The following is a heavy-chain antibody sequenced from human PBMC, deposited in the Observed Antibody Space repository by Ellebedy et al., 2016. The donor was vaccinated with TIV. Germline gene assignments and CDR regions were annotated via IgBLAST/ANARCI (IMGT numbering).Heavy chain of an antibody. CDR2: IKQDGSKR. Sequence: GESLKISCVASGFTFSSYWMSWVRQAPGKGLEWVANIKQDGSKRYHVDSVKGRFTISRDNAKNSLYLQMNSLRAEDTAVYYCARGFAYCSSTSCSHFDFWGQGTLVTVSS. D-gene: IGHD2-2*01. J-gene: IGHJ4*02. CDR1: GFTFSSYW. V-gene: IGHV3-7*01. CDR3: ARGFAYCSSTSCSHFDF.